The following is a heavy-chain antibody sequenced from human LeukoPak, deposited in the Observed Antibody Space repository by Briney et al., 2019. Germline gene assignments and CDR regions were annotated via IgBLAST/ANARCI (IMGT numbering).Heavy chain of an antibody. CDR2: ISGSGGST. Sequence: GGSLRLSCAASGFTFSSYAMSWVRQAPGKGLEWVSAISGSGGSTYYADSVKGRFTISRDNSKNTLYLRMNSLRAEDTAVYYCAKGPYPLTTGYFDYWGQGTLVTVSS. CDR3: AKGPYPLTTGYFDY. V-gene: IGHV3-23*01. CDR1: GFTFSSYA. D-gene: IGHD1-1*01. J-gene: IGHJ4*02.